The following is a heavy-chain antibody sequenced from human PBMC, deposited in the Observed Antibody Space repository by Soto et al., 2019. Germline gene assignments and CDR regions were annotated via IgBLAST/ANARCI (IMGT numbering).Heavy chain of an antibody. J-gene: IGHJ4*02. CDR2: ISGSGGTT. Sequence: EVQVLESGGGLVEPGGSLRLSCAASGFSFSSYAMSWVRQAPGEGLEWVSVISGSGGTTHYADSVKGRFTISRDNSKNTLYLQTNSLRAEDTAMYYCAKGDAFWNGYSDYWGQGTLVTVSS. V-gene: IGHV3-23*01. CDR3: AKGDAFWNGYSDY. CDR1: GFSFSSYA. D-gene: IGHD3-3*01.